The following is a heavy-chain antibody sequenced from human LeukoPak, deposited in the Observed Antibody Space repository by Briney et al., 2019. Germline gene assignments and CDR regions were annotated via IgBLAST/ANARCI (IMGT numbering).Heavy chain of an antibody. Sequence: GGSLRLSCAASGFTFSSYSMNWVRPAPGKGLEWVSSISSSSSYTYYADSVKGRFTISRDNAKNSLYLQMYSLRAEETAVYYCARAPTGIAAAGDYWGQGTLVTVSS. CDR1: GFTFSSYS. D-gene: IGHD6-13*01. J-gene: IGHJ4*02. V-gene: IGHV3-21*01. CDR3: ARAPTGIAAAGDY. CDR2: ISSSSSYT.